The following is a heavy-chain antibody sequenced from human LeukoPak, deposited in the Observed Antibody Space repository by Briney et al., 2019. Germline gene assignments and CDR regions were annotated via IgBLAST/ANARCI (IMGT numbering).Heavy chain of an antibody. CDR2: IYYSGST. Sequence: SETLSLTCTVSGGSISSYYWSWIRQPPGKGLEWIGYIYYSGSTNYNPSLKSRVTISVDTSKNRFSPKLSSVTAADTAVYYCARLKGGYFDYWGQGTLVTVSS. D-gene: IGHD3-16*01. J-gene: IGHJ4*02. CDR3: ARLKGGYFDY. V-gene: IGHV4-59*08. CDR1: GGSISSYY.